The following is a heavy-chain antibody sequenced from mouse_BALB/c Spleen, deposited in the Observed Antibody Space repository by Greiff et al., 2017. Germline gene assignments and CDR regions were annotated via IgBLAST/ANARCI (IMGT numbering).Heavy chain of an antibody. J-gene: IGHJ2*01. Sequence: EVMLVESGPGLVKPSQSLSLTCTVTGYSITSDYAWNWIRQFPGNKLEWMGYISYSGSTSYNPSLKSRISITRDTSKNQFFLQLNSVTTEDTATYYCARNWENYFDYWGQGTTLTVSS. V-gene: IGHV3-2*02. CDR3: ARNWENYFDY. CDR1: GYSITSDYA. CDR2: ISYSGST. D-gene: IGHD4-1*01.